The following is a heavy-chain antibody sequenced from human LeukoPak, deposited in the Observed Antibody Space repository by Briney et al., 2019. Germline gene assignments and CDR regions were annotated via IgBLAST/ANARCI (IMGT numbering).Heavy chain of an antibody. D-gene: IGHD2-15*01. V-gene: IGHV4-39*07. Sequence: ETSETLSLTCTVSGGSISSSSYYWGWIRQPPGKGLEWIGSVYYSGSTYYNPSLKSRVTISVDMSKNQFSLKLSSVTAADTAVYYCARDNDSPIVPANWFDPWGQGTLVTVSS. CDR1: GGSISSSSYY. CDR3: ARDNDSPIVPANWFDP. CDR2: VYYSGST. J-gene: IGHJ5*02.